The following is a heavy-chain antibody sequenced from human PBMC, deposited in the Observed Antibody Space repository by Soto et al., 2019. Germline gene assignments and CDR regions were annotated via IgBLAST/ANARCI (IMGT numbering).Heavy chain of an antibody. CDR2: IGSSGGAI. Sequence: EVQLLESGGGLVQVGGSLRLSCVGSGFGVDSYAMSWVRQAPGKGLEWVSGIGSSGGAIVYADSVRGRFTISRDNSRNALYLHRNSLRAGYTAVYYCAKALLFGESSHDFDYWGQGTLFTVSS. D-gene: IGHD3-10*02. CDR3: AKALLFGESSHDFDY. J-gene: IGHJ4*02. CDR1: GFGVDSYA. V-gene: IGHV3-23*01.